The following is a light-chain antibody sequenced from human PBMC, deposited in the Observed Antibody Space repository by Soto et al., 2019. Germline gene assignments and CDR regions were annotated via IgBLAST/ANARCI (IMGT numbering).Light chain of an antibody. Sequence: EIVLTQSPATLSLSPGERATLYCRASQSVSSNLAWYQQTPGQAPRLLIYAASSRATGIPDRFSGSGSGTDFTLTISRLEPEDFAVYYCQQYGNSPQTFGQGTKVDI. CDR1: QSVSSN. CDR2: AAS. J-gene: IGKJ1*01. V-gene: IGKV3-20*01. CDR3: QQYGNSPQT.